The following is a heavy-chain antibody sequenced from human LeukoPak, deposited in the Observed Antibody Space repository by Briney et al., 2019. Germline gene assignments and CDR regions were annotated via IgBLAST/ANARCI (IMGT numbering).Heavy chain of an antibody. V-gene: IGHV3-11*01. CDR2: ISSSGSTI. D-gene: IGHD3-22*01. J-gene: IGHJ4*02. CDR3: ARELYYDSSGYYSGY. CDR1: GFTFSDYY. Sequence: PGGSLRLSCAASGFTFSDYYMSWIRQAPGKGLESVSYISSSGSTIYYADSVKGRFTISRDNAKNSLYLQMNSLRAEDTAVYYCARELYYDSSGYYSGYWGQGTLVTVSS.